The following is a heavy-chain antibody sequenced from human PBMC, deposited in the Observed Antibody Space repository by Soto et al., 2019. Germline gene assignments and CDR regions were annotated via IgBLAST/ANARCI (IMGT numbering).Heavy chain of an antibody. CDR3: AFRYYGSGSPISYFDY. Sequence: QVQLEESGGGVVQPGRSLRLSCAASGFTFSSYAMHWVRQAPGKGLEWVAVISYDGSNKYYADSVKGRFTVSRDNSKNTVYLQMNSLRAEDTAVYYCAFRYYGSGSPISYFDYWGQGTLVTVSS. V-gene: IGHV3-30-3*01. CDR2: ISYDGSNK. D-gene: IGHD3-10*01. CDR1: GFTFSSYA. J-gene: IGHJ4*02.